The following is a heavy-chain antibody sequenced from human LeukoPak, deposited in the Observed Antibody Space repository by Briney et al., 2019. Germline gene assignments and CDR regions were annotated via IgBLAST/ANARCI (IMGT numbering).Heavy chain of an antibody. V-gene: IGHV4-59*01. CDR1: GGSISSYF. CDR3: AREPRSPGGRGRPFDF. J-gene: IGHJ4*02. D-gene: IGHD2-15*01. Sequence: SETLSLTCTVSGGSISSYFWSWIRQPPGKGLEWIGYIYYSGTTNYNPSLKSRVTISIDTSKNQFSLRLSSVTAADTAVYYCAREPRSPGGRGRPFDFWGQGTLVTVSS. CDR2: IYYSGTT.